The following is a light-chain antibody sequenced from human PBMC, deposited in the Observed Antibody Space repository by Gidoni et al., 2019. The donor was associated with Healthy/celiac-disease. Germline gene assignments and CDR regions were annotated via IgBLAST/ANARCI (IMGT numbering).Light chain of an antibody. CDR2: GAS. J-gene: IGKJ2*01. V-gene: IGKV3-20*01. Sequence: EIVLTQSPGTLSLSPGERATLPCRASPSVSSSYLAWYQQKPGQAPRLLIYGASSRATGIPDRFSGSGSGTDFTLTISRLEPEDLAVYYCQQYGSSPETFGQGTKLEIK. CDR3: QQYGSSPET. CDR1: PSVSSSY.